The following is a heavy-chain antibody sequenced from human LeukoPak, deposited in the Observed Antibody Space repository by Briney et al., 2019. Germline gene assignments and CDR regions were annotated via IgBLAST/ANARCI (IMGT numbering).Heavy chain of an antibody. D-gene: IGHD3-10*01. J-gene: IGHJ4*02. CDR3: ARDVYYYGSGSYSVYYFDY. CDR2: IYYSGSA. CDR1: GGSISSYY. Sequence: QASETLSLTCTVSGGSISSYYWSWIRQPPGKGLEWIGYIYYSGSANYNPSLKSRVTISVDTSKNQFSLKLSSVTAADTAVYYCARDVYYYGSGSYSVYYFDYWGQGALVTVSS. V-gene: IGHV4-59*01.